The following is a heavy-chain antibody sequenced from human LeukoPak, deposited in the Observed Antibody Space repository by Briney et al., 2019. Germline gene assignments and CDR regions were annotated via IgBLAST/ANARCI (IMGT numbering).Heavy chain of an antibody. CDR2: MYYTGST. V-gene: IGHV4-39*01. D-gene: IGHD5-18*01. J-gene: IGHJ6*02. Sequence: SETLSLTCTVSGCSTASSSHYWGWIRQSPGKGLEWIAIMYYTGSTYYNPPLKSRVSISVDTSRNQFSLKLTSVTAADTAVYYCARHRIQPPVLMDVWGQGTTVTVSS. CDR3: ARHRIQPPVLMDV. CDR1: GCSTASSSHY.